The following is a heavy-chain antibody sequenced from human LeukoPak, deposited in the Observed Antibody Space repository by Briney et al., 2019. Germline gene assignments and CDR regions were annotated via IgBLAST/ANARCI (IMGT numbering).Heavy chain of an antibody. Sequence: GASVKVSCKASGGTFSSYAISWVRQAPGQGLEWMGGIIPIFGTANYAQKLQGRVTMTTDTSTSTAYMELRSLRSDDTAVYYCARGSYFDYWGQGTLVTVSS. D-gene: IGHD3-10*01. J-gene: IGHJ4*02. V-gene: IGHV1-69*05. CDR3: ARGSYFDY. CDR2: IIPIFGTA. CDR1: GGTFSSYA.